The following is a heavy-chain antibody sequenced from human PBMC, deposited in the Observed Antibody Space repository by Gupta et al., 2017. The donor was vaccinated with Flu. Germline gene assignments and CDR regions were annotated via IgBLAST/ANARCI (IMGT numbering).Heavy chain of an antibody. Sequence: EVHLLESGGGLVQRGGSLRLSCSVAGFTFSSYAMSWVRQAPGKGLEGVSAIGGSGHDTYYADSAKGRFTISRDNSRNTVYLQVNRLTADDTAVYYCARDEGGSYLRFWGQGSLVTVSS. D-gene: IGHD1-26*01. CDR1: GFTFSSYA. CDR2: IGGSGHDT. CDR3: ARDEGGSYLRF. V-gene: IGHV3-23*01. J-gene: IGHJ4*02.